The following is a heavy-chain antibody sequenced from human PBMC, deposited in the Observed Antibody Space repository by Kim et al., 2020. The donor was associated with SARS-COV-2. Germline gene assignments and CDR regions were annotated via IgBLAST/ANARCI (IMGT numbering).Heavy chain of an antibody. CDR1: GGSFSGYY. J-gene: IGHJ4*02. CDR2: INHSGST. CDR3: ARAVWDYYGSGSPY. Sequence: SETLSLTCAVYGGSFSGYYWSWIRQPPGKGLEWIGEINHSGSTNYNPSLKSRGTISVDTSKNQFSLKLSSVTAADTAVYYCARAVWDYYGSGSPYWGQGTLVTVSS. V-gene: IGHV4-34*01. D-gene: IGHD3-10*01.